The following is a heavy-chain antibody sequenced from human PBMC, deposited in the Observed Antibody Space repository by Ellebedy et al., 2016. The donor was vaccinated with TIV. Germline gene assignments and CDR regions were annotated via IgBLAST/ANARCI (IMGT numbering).Heavy chain of an antibody. Sequence: GESLKISRAASGFTFSSYSMNWVRQAPGKGLEWVSYISSSSSTIYYADSVKGRFTISRDNAKNSLYLQMNSLRDEDTAVYYCARDRGAAADPFFDYWGQGTLVTVSS. CDR1: GFTFSSYS. CDR3: ARDRGAAADPFFDY. D-gene: IGHD6-13*01. J-gene: IGHJ4*02. CDR2: ISSSSSTI. V-gene: IGHV3-48*02.